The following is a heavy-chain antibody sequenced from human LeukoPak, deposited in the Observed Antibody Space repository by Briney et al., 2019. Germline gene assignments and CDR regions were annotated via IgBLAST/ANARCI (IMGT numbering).Heavy chain of an antibody. CDR2: IIPIFGTA. CDR1: GGTFSSYA. J-gene: IGHJ5*02. V-gene: IGHV1-69*05. CDR3: ARGRGRGYYDFWSGYYDP. Sequence: SVKVSCKASGGTFSSYAISWVRQAPGQGLEWMGGIIPIFGTANYAQKFQGRVTITTDESTSTAYMELSSLRSEDTAVYYCARGRGRGYYDFWSGYYDPWGQGTLVTVSS. D-gene: IGHD3-3*01.